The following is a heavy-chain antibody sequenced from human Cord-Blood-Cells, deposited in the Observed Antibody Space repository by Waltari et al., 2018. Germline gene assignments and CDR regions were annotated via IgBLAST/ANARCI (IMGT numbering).Heavy chain of an antibody. CDR1: GFTFDAYA. D-gene: IGHD1-1*01. J-gene: IGHJ4*02. Sequence: EVQLVESGGGLVQPGRSLRLSCAASGFTFDAYAMHWVRQAPGKGLEWVSGISWNSGSIGYADSVKGRFTISRDNAKNSLYLQMNSLRAEDTALYYCATFPSFDYWGQGTLVTVSS. CDR3: ATFPSFDY. CDR2: ISWNSGSI. V-gene: IGHV3-9*01.